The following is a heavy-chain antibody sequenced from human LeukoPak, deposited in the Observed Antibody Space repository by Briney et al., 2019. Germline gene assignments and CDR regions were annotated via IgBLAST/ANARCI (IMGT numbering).Heavy chain of an antibody. Sequence: GGSLRLSCATSGFTFSSYAMSWVRQAPGKGLEWVSAITYSRISTYYADSVKGRFTIPRDNSKNTLYLQMNSLRAEDTAVYYCAKGPQYFDSWGQGTLVTVSS. CDR1: GFTFSSYA. CDR2: ITYSRIST. V-gene: IGHV3-23*01. J-gene: IGHJ4*02. CDR3: AKGPQYFDS.